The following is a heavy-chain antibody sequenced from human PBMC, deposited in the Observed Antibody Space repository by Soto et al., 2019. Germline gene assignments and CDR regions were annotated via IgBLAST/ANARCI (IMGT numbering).Heavy chain of an antibody. J-gene: IGHJ4*02. CDR2: INTYTGNR. V-gene: IGHV1-18*01. Sequence: QVQLVQSGAEVKKPGASVKVSCKVSGYTFTSYGISWVRQAPGQGLEWRGWINTYTGNRNYAQKLQGRVTVTTDTETSTAYMELRSLGADETALYYCARERGGYKHFDYWGQGTLVTVSS. CDR3: ARERGGYKHFDY. CDR1: GYTFTSYG. D-gene: IGHD1-26*01.